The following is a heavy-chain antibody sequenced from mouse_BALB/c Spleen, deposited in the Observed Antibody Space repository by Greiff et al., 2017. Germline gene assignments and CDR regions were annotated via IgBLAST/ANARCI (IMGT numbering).Heavy chain of an antibody. CDR3: ARCRDGYYVGYYFDY. V-gene: IGHV1-54*01. Sequence: QVQLKESGAELVRPGTSVKVSCKASGYAFTNYLIEWVKQRPGQGLEWIGVINPGSGGTNYNEKFKGKATLTADKSSSTAYMQLSSLTSDDSAVYFCARCRDGYYVGYYFDYWGQGTTLTVSS. CDR2: INPGSGGT. D-gene: IGHD2-3*01. CDR1: GYAFTNYL. J-gene: IGHJ2*01.